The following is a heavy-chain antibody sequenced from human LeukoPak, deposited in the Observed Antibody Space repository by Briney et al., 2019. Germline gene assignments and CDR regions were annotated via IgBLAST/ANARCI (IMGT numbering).Heavy chain of an antibody. V-gene: IGHV3-21*01. J-gene: IGHJ6*02. CDR1: GFTFSSYS. Sequence: GGSLRLSCAASGFTFSSYSMNWVRQAPGKGLEWVSSISSSSSYIYYADSVKGRFTISRENAKNSLYLQMNSLRAEDTAVYYCARDYGVAATLRYFYGMDVWGQGTTVTVSS. CDR2: ISSSSSYI. D-gene: IGHD2-15*01. CDR3: ARDYGVAATLRYFYGMDV.